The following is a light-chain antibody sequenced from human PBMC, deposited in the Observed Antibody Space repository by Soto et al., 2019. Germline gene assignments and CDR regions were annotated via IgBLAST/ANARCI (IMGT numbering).Light chain of an antibody. CDR1: QSFRGL. Sequence: EVLLTQSPVTLSLSPGERATLSCRASQSFRGLLAWYQQKPGQAPRLLIYDAYNRATGIPPRFSGSGSGPDFTLTISSLEPEDSAVYYCQQRHMWPITFGQGTRLEN. V-gene: IGKV3-11*01. J-gene: IGKJ5*01. CDR3: QQRHMWPIT. CDR2: DAY.